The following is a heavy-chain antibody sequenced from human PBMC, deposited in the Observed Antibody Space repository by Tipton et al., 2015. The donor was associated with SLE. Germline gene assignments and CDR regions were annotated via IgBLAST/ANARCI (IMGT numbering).Heavy chain of an antibody. Sequence: TLSLTCRVSVGSITSRAYHWAWIGQPPGKGLEWIGNIYYTGTTDYNPSLKSRVTMSVDTSKNHFSLNLTSVTAADTAKYYCASWGFDIWGQGIMVTVSS. V-gene: IGHV4-39*02. D-gene: IGHD3-16*01. CDR2: IYYTGTT. J-gene: IGHJ3*02. CDR1: VGSITSRAYH. CDR3: ASWGFDI.